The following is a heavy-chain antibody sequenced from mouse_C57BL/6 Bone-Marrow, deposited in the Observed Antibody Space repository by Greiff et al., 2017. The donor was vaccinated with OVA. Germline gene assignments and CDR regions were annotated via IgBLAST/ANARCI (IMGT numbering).Heavy chain of an antibody. V-gene: IGHV5-15*01. CDR3: ARGYSNYVDYAMDY. J-gene: IGHJ4*01. CDR2: ISNLAYSI. CDR1: GFTFSDYG. Sequence: DVMLVESGGGLVQPGGSLKLSCAASGFTFSDYGMAWVRQAPRKGPEWVAFISNLAYSIYYADTVTGRFTISRENAKNTLYLEMSSLRSEDTAMYYCARGYSNYVDYAMDYWGQGTSVTVSS. D-gene: IGHD2-5*01.